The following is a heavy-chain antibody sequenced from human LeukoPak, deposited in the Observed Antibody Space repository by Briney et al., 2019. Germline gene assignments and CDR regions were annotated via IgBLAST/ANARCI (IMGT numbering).Heavy chain of an antibody. J-gene: IGHJ6*02. V-gene: IGHV5-51*01. Sequence: GESLKISCKGSGYRFTTYWIGWVRQMPGKGLEWMGIIYPDDSDIRYSPSFQGQVTISADKSISTAYLQWSSPKASDTAMYYCARLGQRNNVDYYGVDVWGQGTTVTVSS. CDR3: ARLGQRNNVDYYGVDV. CDR2: IYPDDSDI. CDR1: GYRFTTYW. D-gene: IGHD1/OR15-1a*01.